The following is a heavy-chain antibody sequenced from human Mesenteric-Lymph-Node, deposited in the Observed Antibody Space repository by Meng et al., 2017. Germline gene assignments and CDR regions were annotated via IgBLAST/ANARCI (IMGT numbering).Heavy chain of an antibody. V-gene: IGHV3-74*01. CDR3: ARDRGERLFYYYYYGMDV. CDR1: GFAFTTYW. CDR2: VNREGTIT. Sequence: GESLKISCAASGFAFTTYWMHWVRQAPGKGLVWVARVNREGTITNYADSVKGRFTISRDNAKNTLSLQMNSLRAEDTGMYYCARDRGERLFYYYYYGMDVWGQGTTVTVSS. J-gene: IGHJ6*02. D-gene: IGHD2-21*01.